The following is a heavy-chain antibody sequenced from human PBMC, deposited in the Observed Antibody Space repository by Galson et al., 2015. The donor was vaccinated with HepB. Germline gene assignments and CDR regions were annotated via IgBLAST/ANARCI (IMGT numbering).Heavy chain of an antibody. D-gene: IGHD6-6*01. V-gene: IGHV1-69*01. J-gene: IGHJ6*03. CDR2: IIPIFGTA. Sequence: CKASGGTFSSYTISWVRQAPGQGLEWMGGIIPIFGTANYAQKFQGRVTITADESTSTAYMELSSLRSEDTAVYYCARDGSIAARPRYYYYMDVWGKGTTVTVSS. CDR3: ARDGSIAARPRYYYYMDV. CDR1: GGTFSSYT.